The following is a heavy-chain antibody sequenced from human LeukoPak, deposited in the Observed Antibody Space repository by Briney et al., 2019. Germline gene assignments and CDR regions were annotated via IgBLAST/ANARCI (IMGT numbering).Heavy chain of an antibody. V-gene: IGHV3-74*01. CDR3: ARDSRHLRFLYWDWFDP. CDR1: GFTFSSYW. D-gene: IGHD1-26*01. Sequence: GGSLRLSCGASGFTFSSYWMHWVRQAPGKGLVWVSRINNDGSSTSYADSVQGRFTISRDNAKNTLYLQMNSLRAEDTAVYYCARDSRHLRFLYWDWFDPWGQGTLVTVSS. CDR2: INNDGSST. J-gene: IGHJ5*02.